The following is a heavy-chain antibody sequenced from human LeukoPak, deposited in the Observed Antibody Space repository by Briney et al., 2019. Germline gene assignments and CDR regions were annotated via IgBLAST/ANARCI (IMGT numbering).Heavy chain of an antibody. J-gene: IGHJ4*02. V-gene: IGHV3-23*01. D-gene: IGHD3-9*01. CDR3: AKDDPLYYDILTGYPDY. CDR2: ISGSGGST. Sequence: GGSLRLSCAASGFTVSSNYMSWVRQAPGKGLEWVSAISGSGGSTYYADSVKGRFTISRDNSKNTLYLQMNSLRAEDTAVYYCAKDDPLYYDILTGYPDYWGQGTLVTVSS. CDR1: GFTVSSNY.